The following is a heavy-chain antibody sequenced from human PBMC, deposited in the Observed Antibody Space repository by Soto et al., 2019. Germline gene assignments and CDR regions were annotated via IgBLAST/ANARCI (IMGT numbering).Heavy chain of an antibody. J-gene: IGHJ4*01. CDR3: GSVFGY. CDR2: ISHDGSGT. CDR1: GFTFSNYW. Sequence: PGGSLRLSCAASGFTFSNYWMHRVRQVPGRGLVWVSRISHDGSGTSYADSVKGRFTISRDNAKNTVYLQMNSLRAEDTAVYYCGSVFGYWGHGTLVTVSS. V-gene: IGHV3-74*01.